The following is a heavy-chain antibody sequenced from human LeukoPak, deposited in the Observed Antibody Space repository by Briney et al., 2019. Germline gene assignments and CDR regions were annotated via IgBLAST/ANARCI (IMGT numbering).Heavy chain of an antibody. V-gene: IGHV4-39*01. CDR3: AALTIFGVAPFDY. J-gene: IGHJ4*02. Sequence: PSETLSLTCTVSGGSISSSSYYWGWIRQPPGKGLEWIGSIYYSGSTYYNPSPKSRVTISVDTSKNQFSLKLSSVTAADTAVYYCAALTIFGVAPFDYWGQGTLVTVSS. D-gene: IGHD3-3*01. CDR1: GGSISSSSYY. CDR2: IYYSGST.